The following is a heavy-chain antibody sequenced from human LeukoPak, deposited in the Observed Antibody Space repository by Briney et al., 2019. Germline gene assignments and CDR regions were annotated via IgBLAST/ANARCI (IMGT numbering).Heavy chain of an antibody. CDR1: GFTVSSNY. V-gene: IGHV3-53*01. J-gene: IGHJ4*02. CDR2: IYSGGST. CDR3: AREDQPTYYDFWSGSSMVDY. D-gene: IGHD3-3*01. Sequence: PGGSLRLSCAASGFTVSSNYMSWVRQAPGKGLEWVSVIYSGGSTYYADSVKGRFTISRDNSKNTLYLQMNSLRAEDTAVYYCAREDQPTYYDFWSGSSMVDYWGQGTLVTVSS.